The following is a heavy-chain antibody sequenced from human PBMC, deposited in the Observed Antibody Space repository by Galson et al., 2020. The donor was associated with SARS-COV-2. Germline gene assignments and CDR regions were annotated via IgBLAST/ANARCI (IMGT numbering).Heavy chain of an antibody. Sequence: SETLSLTCGVHGGSFGGDFWTWIRRPPGRGLEWIGQINYSGLTYYNPSLKRRVTISVDTSMKQISLKLISVTAAYSAIYYCARVRVDTGIPREFDIWGQGTMVTVSS. CDR3: ARVRVDTGIPREFDI. V-gene: IGHV4-34*01. CDR2: INYSGLT. D-gene: IGHD5-18*01. J-gene: IGHJ3*02. CDR1: GGSFGGDF.